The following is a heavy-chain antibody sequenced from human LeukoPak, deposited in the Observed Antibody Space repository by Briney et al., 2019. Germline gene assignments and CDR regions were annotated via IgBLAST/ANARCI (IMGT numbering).Heavy chain of an antibody. CDR2: INHSGST. Sequence: PSETLSLTCAVYGGSFSGYYWSWIRQPPGKGLEWIGEINHSGSTNYNPSLKSRVTISVDTSKNQFSLKLSSVTAADTAVYYCARGVIAAADSPNYMDVWGKGTTVTVSS. D-gene: IGHD6-13*01. CDR1: GGSFSGYY. V-gene: IGHV4-34*01. J-gene: IGHJ6*03. CDR3: ARGVIAAADSPNYMDV.